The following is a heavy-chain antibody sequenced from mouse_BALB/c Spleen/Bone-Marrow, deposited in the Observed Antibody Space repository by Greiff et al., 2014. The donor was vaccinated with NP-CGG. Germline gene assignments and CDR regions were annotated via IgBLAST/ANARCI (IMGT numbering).Heavy chain of an antibody. V-gene: IGHV1-82*01. CDR3: ARSDGYRALDY. Sequence: QVQLQQSGPELVKPGASVKISCKASGYAFSSSWMNWVKQRPGQGLEWIGRIYPGDGDTHYNGKFKGKATLTAGKSSSTAYMHLSSLTSVDSAVYFCARSDGYRALDYWGQGTSVTVSS. CDR1: GYAFSSSW. J-gene: IGHJ4*01. CDR2: IYPGDGDT. D-gene: IGHD2-3*01.